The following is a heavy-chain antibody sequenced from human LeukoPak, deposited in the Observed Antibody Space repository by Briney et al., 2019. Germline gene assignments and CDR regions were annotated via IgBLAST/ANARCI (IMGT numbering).Heavy chain of an antibody. D-gene: IGHD4-17*01. V-gene: IGHV3-23*01. CDR2: ISHSGDNT. J-gene: IGHJ6*02. CDR3: ARFPYGDYAAGMDV. CDR1: GFTFANYA. Sequence: GGSLRLSCAASGFTFANYAMAWVRLAPGKGLEWVSVISHSGDNTYYADSVKGRFTISRDSSKNMVFLQMNSLRADDTAVYYCARFPYGDYAAGMDVWGQGTTVTVSS.